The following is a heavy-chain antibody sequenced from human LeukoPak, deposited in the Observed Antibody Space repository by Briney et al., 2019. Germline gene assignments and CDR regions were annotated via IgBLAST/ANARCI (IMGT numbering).Heavy chain of an antibody. CDR2: IYYSGTT. D-gene: IGHD2-15*01. J-gene: IGHJ4*02. CDR1: GGSISSNY. CDR3: ARAVGYCSGGSCSLDY. Sequence: SETLSLTCIVSGGSISSNYWSWIRQPQGKGLEWIGFIYYSGTTNYNPSLKSRVTISVDTSKNQFSLQLSSVTAADTAVYYCARAVGYCSGGSCSLDYWGQGTLVTVSS. V-gene: IGHV4-59*12.